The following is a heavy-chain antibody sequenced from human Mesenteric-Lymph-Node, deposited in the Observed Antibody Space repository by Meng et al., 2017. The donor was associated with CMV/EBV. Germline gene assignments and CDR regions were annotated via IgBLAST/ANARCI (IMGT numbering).Heavy chain of an antibody. J-gene: IGHJ4*02. CDR3: AAAYDSSGYLLIY. CDR1: GFTFTSSA. V-gene: IGHV1-58*01. D-gene: IGHD3-22*01. CDR2: IVVGSGNT. Sequence: SVKVSCKASGFTFTSSAVQWVRQARGQRLEWIGWIVVGSGNTNYAQKFQERVTITRDMSTSTAYMELSSLRSEDTAVYYCAAAYDSSGYLLIYWGQGTLVTV.